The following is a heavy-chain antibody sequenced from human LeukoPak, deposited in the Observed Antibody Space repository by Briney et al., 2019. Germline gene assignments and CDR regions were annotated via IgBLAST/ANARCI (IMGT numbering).Heavy chain of an antibody. Sequence: GGSLRLSCAASGFTFSSYAMHWVRQAPGKGLEWAAVISYDGSNKYYADSVKGRFTISRDNSKNTLYLQMNSLRAEDTAVYYCARVVGVDTAMDFDYWGQGTLVTVSS. CDR1: GFTFSSYA. D-gene: IGHD5-18*01. CDR2: ISYDGSNK. V-gene: IGHV3-30-3*01. J-gene: IGHJ4*02. CDR3: ARVVGVDTAMDFDY.